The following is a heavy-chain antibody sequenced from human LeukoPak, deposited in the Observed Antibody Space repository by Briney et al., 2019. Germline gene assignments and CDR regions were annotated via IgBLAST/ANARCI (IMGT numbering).Heavy chain of an antibody. CDR1: GGSISSGGYY. D-gene: IGHD5-24*01. Sequence: PSETLSLTCTVSGGSISSGGYYWSWIRQHPGKGLEWIVYIYYSGSTYYNPSLKSRVTISVDTSKNQFSLKLSSVTAADTAVYYCARVGQRWLTNSGSYGMDVWGQGTTVTVSS. CDR3: ARVGQRWLTNSGSYGMDV. V-gene: IGHV4-31*03. CDR2: IYYSGST. J-gene: IGHJ6*02.